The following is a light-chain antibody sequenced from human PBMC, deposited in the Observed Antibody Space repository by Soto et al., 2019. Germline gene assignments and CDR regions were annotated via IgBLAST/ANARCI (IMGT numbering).Light chain of an antibody. CDR1: QSLSTY. CDR3: QQRANWPLT. J-gene: IGKJ4*01. CDR2: DAS. Sequence: EIVLTQSPATLSLSPGERATLSCRASQSLSTYLAWYQQKPGQAPRLLISDASNRATGIPARFSGRGSGTDFTLTISSLQPEDFAVYYCQQRANWPLTFGGGTKVEIK. V-gene: IGKV3-11*01.